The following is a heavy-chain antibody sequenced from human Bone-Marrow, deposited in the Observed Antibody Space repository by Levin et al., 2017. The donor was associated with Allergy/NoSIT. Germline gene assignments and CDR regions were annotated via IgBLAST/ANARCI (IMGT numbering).Heavy chain of an antibody. D-gene: IGHD6-19*01. CDR1: GFTFSSYS. V-gene: IGHV3-48*02. Sequence: GGSLRLSCAASGFTFSSYSMNWVRQAPGKGLEWVSYISSSSSTIYYADSVKGRFTISRDNAKNSLYLQMNSLRDEDTAVYYCARGMYSSGWNYWYFDLWGRGTLVTVSS. CDR2: ISSSSSTI. CDR3: ARGMYSSGWNYWYFDL. J-gene: IGHJ2*01.